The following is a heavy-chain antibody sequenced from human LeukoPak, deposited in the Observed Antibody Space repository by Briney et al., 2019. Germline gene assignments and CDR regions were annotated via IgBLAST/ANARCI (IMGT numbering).Heavy chain of an antibody. CDR3: AKGAIPFVQWSHYYNY. CDR1: GDSFDNYF. V-gene: IGHV4-4*07. J-gene: IGHJ4*02. Sequence: SETLSLTCSVSGDSFDNYFWSWIRQSAGEGLEWIGRIYSDGKTDYNPSFGSRVTMSVDTAKKQFSLELRSVTAADTAVYYCAKGAIPFVQWSHYYNYWGQGILVTVSS. CDR2: IYSDGKT. D-gene: IGHD3-3*01.